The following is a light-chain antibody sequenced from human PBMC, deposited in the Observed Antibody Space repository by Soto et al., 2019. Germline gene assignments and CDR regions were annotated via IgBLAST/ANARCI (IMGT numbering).Light chain of an antibody. CDR3: QQYNNWLMLS. CDR1: QSISGN. CDR2: GAS. J-gene: IGKJ4*01. Sequence: EIVMTQSPAILSVSPGERATLSCRASQSISGNLAWYQQKPGQAPRLLFYGASTRSTGIQARFSDSESGTEFTHTISSLQSEDFAIYYCQQYNNWLMLSFGGGTQVEIK. V-gene: IGKV3-15*01.